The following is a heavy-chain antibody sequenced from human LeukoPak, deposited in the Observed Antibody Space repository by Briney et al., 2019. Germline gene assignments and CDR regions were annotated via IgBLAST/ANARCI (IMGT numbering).Heavy chain of an antibody. CDR3: AKPRYYYGSGIAGSFDL. CDR2: ISGSGGST. V-gene: IGHV3-23*01. D-gene: IGHD3-10*01. CDR1: GFTFSSYA. Sequence: GGSLRLSCAASGFTFSSYAMSWVRQAPGKGLEWVSAISGSGGSTYYADSVKGRFTISRDNSKNTLYLQMNSLRAEDTAVYYCAKPRYYYGSGIAGSFDLWGRGTLVTVSS. J-gene: IGHJ2*01.